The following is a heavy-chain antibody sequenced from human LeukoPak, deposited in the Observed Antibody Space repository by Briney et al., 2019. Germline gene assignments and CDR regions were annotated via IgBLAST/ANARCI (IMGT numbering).Heavy chain of an antibody. Sequence: SGGSLRLSCAASGFTFSSYGMHWVRQAPGKGLEWVAVIWYDGSNKYYADSVKGRFTISRDNSKNTLYLQMNSLRAEDTAVYYCAKLADYGGNEDYWGQGTLVTVSS. J-gene: IGHJ4*02. CDR1: GFTFSSYG. CDR3: AKLADYGGNEDY. CDR2: IWYDGSNK. D-gene: IGHD4-23*01. V-gene: IGHV3-33*06.